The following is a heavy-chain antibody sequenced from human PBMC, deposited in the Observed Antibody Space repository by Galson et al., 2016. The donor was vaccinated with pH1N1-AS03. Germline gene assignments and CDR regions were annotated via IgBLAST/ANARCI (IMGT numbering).Heavy chain of an antibody. CDR3: TKDLVPGGADV. CDR1: GFSLDLYA. CDR2: FSLDSDWI. Sequence: SLRLPCAVSGFSLDLYAMHWVRQIPGKGLEWVSGFSLDSDWIGYADSVKGRFTVSRDKDKNSLYLEMNNLRTEDTALYYCTKDLVPGGADVWGQGTTVTVSS. V-gene: IGHV3-9*01. D-gene: IGHD3-16*01. J-gene: IGHJ6*02.